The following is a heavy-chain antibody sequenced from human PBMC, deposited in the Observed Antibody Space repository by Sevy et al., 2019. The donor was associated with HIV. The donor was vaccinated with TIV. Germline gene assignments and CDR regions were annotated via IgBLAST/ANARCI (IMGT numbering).Heavy chain of an antibody. CDR1: GFTFSKYS. J-gene: IGHJ4*01. D-gene: IGHD2-2*01. CDR3: AREGCSKPQDY. Sequence: GGSLRLSCVASGFTFSKYSMNWVRQTPGKGLEWVSTFFFACGRIYYADSVKGRFTMSRDESKNTVYLQMDSLRAEDTAIYYCAREGCSKPQDYWGQGTLVTVSS. CDR2: FFFACGRI. V-gene: IGHV3-23*01.